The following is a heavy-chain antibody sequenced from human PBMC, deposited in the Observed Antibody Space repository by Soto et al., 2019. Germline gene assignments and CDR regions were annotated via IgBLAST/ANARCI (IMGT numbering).Heavy chain of an antibody. CDR2: ISSSGSTI. J-gene: IGHJ3*02. CDR1: GFTFSSYE. CDR3: ARDWAYYYDSSGSPGAFDI. V-gene: IGHV3-48*03. Sequence: SGGSLRLSCAASGFTFSSYEMNWVRQAPGKGLERVSYISSSGSTIYYADSVKGRFTISRDNAKNSLYLQMNSLRAEDTAVYYCARDWAYYYDSSGSPGAFDIWGQGTMVTVSS. D-gene: IGHD3-22*01.